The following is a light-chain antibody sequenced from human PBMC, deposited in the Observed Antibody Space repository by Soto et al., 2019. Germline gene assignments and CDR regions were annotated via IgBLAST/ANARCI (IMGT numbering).Light chain of an antibody. CDR1: QSVRSN. Sequence: EIVMTQSPATLSVSPGERATLSCRASQSVRSNLAWYQQKPRQAPRLLIYDASTRATGIPARFSGTGSGTEFTLTISSLQSEDSAVYYCQQYNHWWTFGQGTKVDIK. CDR2: DAS. J-gene: IGKJ1*01. V-gene: IGKV3-15*01. CDR3: QQYNHWWT.